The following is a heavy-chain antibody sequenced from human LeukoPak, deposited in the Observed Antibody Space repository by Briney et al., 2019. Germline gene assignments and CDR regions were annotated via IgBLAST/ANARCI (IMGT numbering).Heavy chain of an antibody. CDR2: INSDGSST. CDR3: ARDFGGLYLDY. V-gene: IGHV3-74*01. Sequence: GGSLRLSCAASGFTFSSYWMHWVRQAPGKGLVWVSRINSDGSSTSYADSVKGRFTISRDNAKNTLYLQMNSLRAEDTAVHYCARDFGGLYLDYWGQGTLVTVSS. CDR1: GFTFSSYW. J-gene: IGHJ4*02. D-gene: IGHD3-10*01.